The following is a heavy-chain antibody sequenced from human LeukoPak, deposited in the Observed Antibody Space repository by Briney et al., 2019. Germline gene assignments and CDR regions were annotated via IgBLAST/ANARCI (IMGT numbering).Heavy chain of an antibody. D-gene: IGHD1-14*01. CDR2: ISGYNGNT. CDR3: ARRGAVAGTTGDH. Sequence: ASVKVSCKASGYTFTAFAISWVRQAPGQGLECMGWISGYNGNTNYAQKFQGRVTMTTDTSTNTAFMELRSLRSDDTAVYYCARRGAVAGTTGDHRGQGTLVTVSS. J-gene: IGHJ4*02. V-gene: IGHV1-18*01. CDR1: GYTFTAFA.